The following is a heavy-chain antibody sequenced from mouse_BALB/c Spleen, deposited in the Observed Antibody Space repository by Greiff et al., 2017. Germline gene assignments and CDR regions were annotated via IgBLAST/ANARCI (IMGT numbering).Heavy chain of an antibody. CDR3: ARLHYYGCFDD. CDR1: GFTFSSYA. CDR2: ISSGGSYT. Sequence: EVKLVESGGGLVKPGGSLKLSCAASGFTFSSYAMSWVRQSPEKRLEWVAEISSGGSYTYYTDTVTGRFTISRDNAKNTLYLDMSSLRSEDTAMYDCARLHYYGCFDDWGQGTTLTVSS. V-gene: IGHV5-9-4*01. J-gene: IGHJ2*01. D-gene: IGHD1-2*01.